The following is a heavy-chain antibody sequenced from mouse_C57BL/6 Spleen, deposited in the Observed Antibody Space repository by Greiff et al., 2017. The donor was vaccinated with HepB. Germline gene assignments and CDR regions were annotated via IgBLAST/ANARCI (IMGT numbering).Heavy chain of an antibody. D-gene: IGHD2-5*01. J-gene: IGHJ4*01. CDR3: ARWPPYYSNLGAMDY. CDR1: GYTFTSYW. CDR2: INPSNGGT. Sequence: QVQLQQPGAELVKPGASVKLSCKASGYTFTSYWMHWVKQRPGQGLEWIGNINPSNGGTNYNEKFKSKATLTVDKSSSTAYMQLSSLTSEDSAVYYCARWPPYYSNLGAMDYWGQGTSVTVSS. V-gene: IGHV1-53*01.